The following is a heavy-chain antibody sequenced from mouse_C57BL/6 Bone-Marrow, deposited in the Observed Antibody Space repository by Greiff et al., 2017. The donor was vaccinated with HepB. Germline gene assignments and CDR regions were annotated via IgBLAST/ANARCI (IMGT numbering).Heavy chain of an antibody. J-gene: IGHJ3*01. Sequence: EVKLMESGGGLVKPGGSLKLSCAASGFTFSSYAMSWVRQTPEKRLEWVATISDGGSYTYYPDNVKGRFTISRDNAKNNLYLQMSHLKSEDTAMYYCARDPFYYYGSSWFAYWGQGTLVTVSA. CDR3: ARDPFYYYGSSWFAY. D-gene: IGHD1-1*01. CDR2: ISDGGSYT. V-gene: IGHV5-4*01. CDR1: GFTFSSYA.